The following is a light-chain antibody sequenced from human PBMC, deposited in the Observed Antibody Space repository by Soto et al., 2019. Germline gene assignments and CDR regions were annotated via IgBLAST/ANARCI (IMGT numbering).Light chain of an antibody. CDR1: QSVTNRY. J-gene: IGKJ4*01. V-gene: IGKV3-20*01. CDR3: QQYGSSRLT. CDR2: GGS. Sequence: IVVTQSPGTLSLSPGERATLSCRASQSVTNRYLAWYQQKPGQSPRLLIYGGSNRATGIPDRFSGSGSETDFTLTISRLEPEDFAVYYCQQYGSSRLTFGGGTKWIS.